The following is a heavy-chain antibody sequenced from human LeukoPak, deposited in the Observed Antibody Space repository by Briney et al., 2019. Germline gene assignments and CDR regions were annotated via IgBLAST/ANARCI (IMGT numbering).Heavy chain of an antibody. Sequence: GGSLRLSCAASGFTLGNYDMHWVRHPTGKGLEWVSAMGTGDDTYFSGSVKGRFTGVRENAKNTVYLQMNSLRAGDTAMYYCARRSAAAGIDAFDIWGQGTMVIVSS. CDR2: MGTGDDT. V-gene: IGHV3-13*01. D-gene: IGHD6-13*01. CDR3: ARRSAAAGIDAFDI. J-gene: IGHJ3*02. CDR1: GFTLGNYD.